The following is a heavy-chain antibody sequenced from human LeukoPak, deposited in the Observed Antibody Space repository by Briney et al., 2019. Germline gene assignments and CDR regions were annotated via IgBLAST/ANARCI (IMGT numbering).Heavy chain of an antibody. V-gene: IGHV3-30*03. J-gene: IGHJ6*03. D-gene: IGHD6-13*01. CDR2: ISYDGGKK. Sequence: LSLTCSVSGGSISSSRSYWGWIRQTPGKGLEWVAIISYDGGKKDYADSVKGRFTISRDNSKNTLYLQMNSLRAEDTAVYYCARASLEQQGSYYYYYYMDVWGKGTTVTVSS. CDR3: ARASLEQQGSYYYYYYMDV. CDR1: GGSISSSR.